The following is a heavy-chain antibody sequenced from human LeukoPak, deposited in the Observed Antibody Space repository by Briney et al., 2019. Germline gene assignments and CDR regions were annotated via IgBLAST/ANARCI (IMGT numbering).Heavy chain of an antibody. Sequence: RSSETLSLTCAVSGYSISSGYYWGWIRQPPGKGLEWIGSIYHSGSTYYNPSLKSRVTISVDTSKNQFSLKLSSVTAADTAVYYCARRSAASQQQLNCFDPWGQGTLVTVSS. D-gene: IGHD6-13*01. J-gene: IGHJ5*02. CDR1: GYSISSGYY. V-gene: IGHV4-38-2*01. CDR2: IYHSGST. CDR3: ARRSAASQQQLNCFDP.